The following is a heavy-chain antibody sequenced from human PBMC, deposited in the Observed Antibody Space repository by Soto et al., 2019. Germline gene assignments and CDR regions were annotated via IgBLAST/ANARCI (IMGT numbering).Heavy chain of an antibody. D-gene: IGHD1-26*01. CDR2: IKQDGSKK. Sequence: GGSLRLSCAASEFTLSSYWMSWVRQAPGKGLEWVANIKQDGSKKYYVDSVKGRFTVSRDNAKNTLYLQMNRLRAEDTAVYYCARGPSGSHKAPHFDYWGQGTLVTVSS. J-gene: IGHJ4*02. CDR1: EFTLSSYW. V-gene: IGHV3-7*02. CDR3: ARGPSGSHKAPHFDY.